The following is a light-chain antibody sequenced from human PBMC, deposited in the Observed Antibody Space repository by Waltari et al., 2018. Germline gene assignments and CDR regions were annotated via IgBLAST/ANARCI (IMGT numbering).Light chain of an antibody. CDR1: RYINKY. J-gene: IGKJ1*01. Sequence: DIQMTQSPSSLSAFVGDRVTVTCRASRYINKYFNWYQQKSGKPPKLLIYAASSLQSGVPSRFSGSGSGTEFTLTISGLQDEDSATYYCQQSFGNPPWTFGQGTKVEI. CDR3: QQSFGNPPWT. V-gene: IGKV1-39*01. CDR2: AAS.